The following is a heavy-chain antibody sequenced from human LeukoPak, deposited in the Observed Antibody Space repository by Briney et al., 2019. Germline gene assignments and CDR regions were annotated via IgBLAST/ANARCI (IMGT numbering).Heavy chain of an antibody. CDR1: GFTFSSYS. D-gene: IGHD5-18*01. Sequence: GGSLRLSCAASGFTFSSYSMNWVRQAPGKGLEWVSSISSSSSYIYYADSVKGRFTISRDNAKNSLYLQMNSLRAEDTAVYYCVGALYEWIQLWSHAFDIWGQGTMVTVSS. J-gene: IGHJ3*02. V-gene: IGHV3-21*01. CDR3: VGALYEWIQLWSHAFDI. CDR2: ISSSSSYI.